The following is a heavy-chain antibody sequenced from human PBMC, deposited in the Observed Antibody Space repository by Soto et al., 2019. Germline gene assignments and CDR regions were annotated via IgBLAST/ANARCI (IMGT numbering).Heavy chain of an antibody. D-gene: IGHD3-9*01. V-gene: IGHV4-39*01. CDR3: ARLSFYDILTGDYYYYYGMDV. J-gene: IGHJ6*02. Sequence: PSETLSLTCTVSCGSISSSSYYWGWIRQPPGKGLEWIGSIYYSGSTYYNPSLKSRVTISVDTSKNQFSLKLSSVTAADTAVYYCARLSFYDILTGDYYYYYGMDVWGQGTTVTVSS. CDR1: CGSISSSSYY. CDR2: IYYSGST.